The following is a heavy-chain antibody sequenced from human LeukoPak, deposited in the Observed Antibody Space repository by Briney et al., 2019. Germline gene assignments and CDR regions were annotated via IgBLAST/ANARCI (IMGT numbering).Heavy chain of an antibody. CDR2: IYYSGST. V-gene: IGHV4-31*03. D-gene: IGHD2-8*01. CDR3: ARVPRYYDAFDI. J-gene: IGHJ3*02. Sequence: SETPSLTCTVSGGSISSGGYYWSWIRQHPGKGLEWIGYIYYSGSTYYNPSLKSRVTISVDTSKNQFSLKLSSVTAADTAVYYCARVPRYYDAFDIWGQGTMVTVSS. CDR1: GGSISSGGYY.